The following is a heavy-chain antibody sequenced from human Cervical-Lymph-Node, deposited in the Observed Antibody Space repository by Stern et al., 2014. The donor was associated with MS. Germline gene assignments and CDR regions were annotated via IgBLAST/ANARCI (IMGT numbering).Heavy chain of an antibody. CDR3: ARGAGDNWFDP. CDR2: IIRPVGPT. D-gene: IGHD3-10*01. CDR1: GD. V-gene: IGHV1-69*01. Sequence: VQLEESGADVKKPGSSVRVSCKTSGDISWLRQAPGQGLEYMGGIIRPVGPTHYTQRFQGRLTITADESTNTTYRELSSLRSDDTAVYYCARGAGDNWFDPWGQGTLVSVSS. J-gene: IGHJ5*02.